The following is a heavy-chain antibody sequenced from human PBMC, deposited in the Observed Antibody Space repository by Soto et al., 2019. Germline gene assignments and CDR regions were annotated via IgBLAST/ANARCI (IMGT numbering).Heavy chain of an antibody. Sequence: SETLSLTCTVSGGSISSGGYYWSWIRQHPGKGLEWIGYIYYSGSTYYNPSLKSRVTISVDTSKNQFSLKLSSVTAADTAVYYCARTYYDFWSGQSTSYYFDYWGQGTLVTVSS. V-gene: IGHV4-31*03. CDR3: ARTYYDFWSGQSTSYYFDY. D-gene: IGHD3-3*01. J-gene: IGHJ4*02. CDR2: IYYSGST. CDR1: GGSISSGGYY.